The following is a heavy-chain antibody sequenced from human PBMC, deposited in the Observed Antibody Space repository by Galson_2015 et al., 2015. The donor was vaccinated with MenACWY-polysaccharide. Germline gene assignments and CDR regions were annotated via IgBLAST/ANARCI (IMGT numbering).Heavy chain of an antibody. V-gene: IGHV5-51*01. Sequence: QSGAEVKKPGDSLKISCSGSGYRFPNYWLAWVRQMPGKGLEYMGIIYAGDSDTRYSPSFQGQVTISVDKSISTAYLQWSGLRASDTSVYYCARRDSSTWFGLYFDLWGRGTLVTVSS. CDR2: IYAGDSDT. CDR3: ARRDSSTWFGLYFDL. D-gene: IGHD6-13*01. J-gene: IGHJ2*01. CDR1: GYRFPNYW.